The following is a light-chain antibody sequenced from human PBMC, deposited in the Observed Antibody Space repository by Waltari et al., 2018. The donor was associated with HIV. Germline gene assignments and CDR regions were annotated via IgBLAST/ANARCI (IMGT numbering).Light chain of an antibody. J-gene: IGLJ1*01. CDR2: EVR. V-gene: IGLV2-8*01. CDR3: SSYAGSYTYV. CDR1: GSDVGSQNS. Sequence: QSALTQPPSASGSPGQSVTISCTATGSDVGSQNSVTWYQHHPGKAPQLIIYEVRKRPSGVPDRFSGSKSGNTASLTVSGLQAEDEADYYCSSYAGSYTYVFGTGTRLTVL.